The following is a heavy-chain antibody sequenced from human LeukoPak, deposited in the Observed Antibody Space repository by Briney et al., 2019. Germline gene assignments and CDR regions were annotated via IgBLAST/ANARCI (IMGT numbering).Heavy chain of an antibody. CDR2: IYHSGST. CDR3: ARFDYYDSSGYSYAFDI. D-gene: IGHD3-22*01. V-gene: IGHV4-38-2*01. CDR1: GYSISSGYY. J-gene: IGHJ3*02. Sequence: SETLSLTCAVSGYSISSGYYWGWIRQPPGKGLEWIGSIYHSGSTYYNPSLKSRVTISVDTSKNQFSLKLSSVTAADTAVHYCARFDYYDSSGYSYAFDIWGQGTMVTVSS.